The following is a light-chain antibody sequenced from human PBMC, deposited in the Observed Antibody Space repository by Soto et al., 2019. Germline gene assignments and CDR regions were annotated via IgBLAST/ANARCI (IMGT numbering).Light chain of an antibody. CDR1: QKISSSY. CDR3: QQYGDWPPDT. Sequence: ESVLTQSPGTLSLSPGERATLSCRAGQKISSSYLAWYQQKPGQAPRLLIYGASSRATGIPDRFSGSGSGTDFTLTISRLEPEDFAVYYCQQYGDWPPDTFGQGTKVDIK. V-gene: IGKV3-20*01. J-gene: IGKJ2*01. CDR2: GAS.